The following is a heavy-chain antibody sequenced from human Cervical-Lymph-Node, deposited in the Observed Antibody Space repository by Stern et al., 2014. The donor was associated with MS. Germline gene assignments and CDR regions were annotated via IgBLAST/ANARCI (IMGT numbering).Heavy chain of an antibody. CDR3: ATHGFSSFKWYFDL. J-gene: IGHJ2*01. CDR1: CGSISSGSYY. V-gene: IGHV4-39*01. D-gene: IGHD6-6*01. CDR2: MFYRGSD. Sequence: QLPLQESGPGLVKPSETLSLTFTVSCGSISSGSYYLAWIRQSPVKGIEWIGIMFYRGSDYYNPSLKSRVTISVETSKNSFSLNLRSVTAADTTVYYCATHGFSSFKWYFDLWGRGTLVTVSS.